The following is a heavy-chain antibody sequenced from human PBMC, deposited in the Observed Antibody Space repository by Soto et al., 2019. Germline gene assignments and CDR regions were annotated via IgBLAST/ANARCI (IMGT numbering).Heavy chain of an antibody. CDR3: GRDAGVADEMFDY. J-gene: IGHJ4*02. CDR1: GFTFSHYG. V-gene: IGHV3-23*01. Sequence: GGSLRLSCAASGFTFSHYGMNWVRQAPGKGLEWVSTISPNGGNTHYADSVKGRFTISRDNSKNTFFPQMNSLRADDTAVYYCGRDAGVADEMFDYWGQGTQVTVSS. CDR2: ISPNGGNT. D-gene: IGHD2-8*01.